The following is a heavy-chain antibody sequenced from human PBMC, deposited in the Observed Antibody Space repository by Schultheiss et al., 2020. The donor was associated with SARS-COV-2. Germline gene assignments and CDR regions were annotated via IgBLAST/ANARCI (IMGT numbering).Heavy chain of an antibody. V-gene: IGHV3-30*03. CDR3: ARDRQYYDFWSGYYGGEWYYYYGMDV. J-gene: IGHJ6*02. CDR1: GFTFGTYN. CDR2: ISYDGSNK. D-gene: IGHD3-3*01. Sequence: GGSLRLSCAASGFTFGTYNMHWVRQAPGKGLEWVAVISYDGSNKYYADSVKGRFTISRDNSKNTLYLQMNSLRAEDTAVYYCARDRQYYDFWSGYYGGEWYYYYGMDVWGQGTTVTVSS.